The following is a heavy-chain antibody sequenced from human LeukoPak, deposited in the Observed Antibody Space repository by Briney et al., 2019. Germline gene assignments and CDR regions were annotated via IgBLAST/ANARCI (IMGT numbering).Heavy chain of an antibody. CDR1: GGSINNYY. CDR3: ARDKWEPRYAFDI. J-gene: IGHJ3*02. Sequence: PSETLSLTCTVSGGSINNYYWSWIRQPAGKGLEWIGRIYTTGSTNYNPSLKSRITMSVDTSKNQFSLKLSSVTAADTAVYYCARDKWEPRYAFDIWGQGTMVTVSS. V-gene: IGHV4-4*07. CDR2: IYTTGST. D-gene: IGHD1-26*01.